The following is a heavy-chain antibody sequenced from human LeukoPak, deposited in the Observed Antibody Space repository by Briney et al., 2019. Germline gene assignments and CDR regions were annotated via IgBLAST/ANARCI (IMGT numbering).Heavy chain of an antibody. V-gene: IGHV4-4*09. Sequence: SSETLSLTCTVSGVSIIDHNWSWIRQPPGKGLEWIGNIYASGSRYFNPSLKSRVAISVDTSKNQFSLNLTSVTAADTAMFYCARLKPHYLGTFDSWGQGALVNVSS. J-gene: IGHJ4*02. CDR3: ARLKPHYLGTFDS. CDR2: IYASGSR. CDR1: GVSIIDHN. D-gene: IGHD7-27*01.